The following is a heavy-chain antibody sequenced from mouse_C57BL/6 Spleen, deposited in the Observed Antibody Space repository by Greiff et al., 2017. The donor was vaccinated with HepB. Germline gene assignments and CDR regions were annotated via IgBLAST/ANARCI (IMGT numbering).Heavy chain of an antibody. Sequence: QVQLQQSGAELARPGASVKLSCKASGYTFTSYGISWVKQRTGQGLEWIGEIYPRSGNTYYNEKFKGKATLTADKSSSTAYMELRSLTSEDSAVYFCARGAYYSNWGAMDYWGQGTSVTVSS. V-gene: IGHV1-81*01. CDR2: IYPRSGNT. J-gene: IGHJ4*01. D-gene: IGHD2-5*01. CDR1: GYTFTSYG. CDR3: ARGAYYSNWGAMDY.